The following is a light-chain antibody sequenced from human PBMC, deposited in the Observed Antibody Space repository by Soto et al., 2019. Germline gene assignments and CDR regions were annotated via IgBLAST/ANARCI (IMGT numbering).Light chain of an antibody. J-gene: IGKJ4*01. V-gene: IGKV3-11*01. Sequence: EIVLTQSPATLSLSPGERATLSCRASQSVSSYLAWYQQKPGQAPRLLISDASNRATGLPARFSGSGSGTDFTLNISSLEPEAFAVYYCQQRSTWPTFGGGTKVEIK. CDR3: QQRSTWPT. CDR2: DAS. CDR1: QSVSSY.